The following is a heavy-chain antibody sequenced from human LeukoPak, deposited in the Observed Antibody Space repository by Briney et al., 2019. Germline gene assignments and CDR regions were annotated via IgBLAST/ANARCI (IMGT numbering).Heavy chain of an antibody. CDR1: GFTFGDFG. V-gene: IGHV3-9*01. D-gene: IGHD2-2*01. J-gene: IGHJ4*02. CDR3: VKDLGSSIRNPTFDY. Sequence: GRSLRLSCAASGFTFGDFGMHWVRQGPGKGLEWVSGISWNSGTIGYADSVKGRFTISRDNAKNSLYLQMKSLRAEDTALYYCVKDLGSSIRNPTFDYWGQGTLVTVSS. CDR2: ISWNSGTI.